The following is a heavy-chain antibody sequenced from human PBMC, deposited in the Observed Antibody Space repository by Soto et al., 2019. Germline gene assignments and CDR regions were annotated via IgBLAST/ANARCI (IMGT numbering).Heavy chain of an antibody. CDR2: ISASGRST. V-gene: IGHV3-23*01. D-gene: IGHD2-15*01. CDR1: GLTFSTSA. CDR3: ATDPPSEKLQPDYGMDV. J-gene: IGHJ6*02. Sequence: EEQLLESGGGLVQPGGSLRLSCAASGLTFSTSAMSWVRQAPGKGLEWVSLISASGRSTDYADSVKGRFTISRDNSKSTVYLQMNSLRADDTAVYYCATDPPSEKLQPDYGMDVWGQGTTVTVS.